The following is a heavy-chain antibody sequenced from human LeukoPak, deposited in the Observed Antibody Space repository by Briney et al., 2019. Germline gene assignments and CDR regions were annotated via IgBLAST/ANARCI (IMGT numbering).Heavy chain of an antibody. CDR2: VKPKSGKI. Sequence: GASVNVSFKSSVYTFITYDINWVRQASGQGLEWMGGVKPKSGKIGYVRKFQGRLTITTNTSISTAYMELNSLTSEDTAVYYCARALALAYWGQGTLVSVSS. CDR1: VYTFITYD. V-gene: IGHV1-8*03. D-gene: IGHD6-13*01. CDR3: ARALALAY. J-gene: IGHJ4*02.